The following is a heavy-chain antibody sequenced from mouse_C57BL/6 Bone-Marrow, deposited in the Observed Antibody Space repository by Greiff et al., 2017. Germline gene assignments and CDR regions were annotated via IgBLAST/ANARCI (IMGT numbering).Heavy chain of an antibody. V-gene: IGHV1-50*01. CDR2: FDPSDSYT. J-gene: IGHJ4*01. CDR3: ARDGYYAMDY. D-gene: IGHD2-3*01. Sequence: VQLQQSGAELVKPGASVKLSCKASGYTFTSYWLQWVKQRPGQGLEWIGEFDPSDSYTNYNQKFKGKATLTVDTSSSTAYMQLSSLTSEDSAVYYCARDGYYAMDYWGQGTSVTVSS. CDR1: GYTFTSYW.